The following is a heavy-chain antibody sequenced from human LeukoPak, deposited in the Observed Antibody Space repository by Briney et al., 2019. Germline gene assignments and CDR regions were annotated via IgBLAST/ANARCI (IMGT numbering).Heavy chain of an antibody. J-gene: IGHJ4*02. Sequence: SETLSLTCTVSGDSIRTSKYYWSWIRQPAGKGLEWIGRIYTSGSNNYNPSLKSRVTMSVDTSKNQFSLKLSSVTAADTAVYYCARTSITMIDRWGQGTLVTVSS. CDR3: ARTSITMIDR. CDR2: IYTSGSN. D-gene: IGHD3-22*01. V-gene: IGHV4-61*02. CDR1: GDSIRTSKYY.